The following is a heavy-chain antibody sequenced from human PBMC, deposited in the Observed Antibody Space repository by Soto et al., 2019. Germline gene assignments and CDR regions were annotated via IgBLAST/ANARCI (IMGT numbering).Heavy chain of an antibody. CDR2: VYHTGRT. CDR1: GGSFKSGSYS. V-gene: IGHV4-61*01. CDR3: ARDFAYFDF. Sequence: LSLTCTVSGGSFKSGSYSWSWIRQPPGKGLEWIGYVYHTGRTSYNPSLKSRVSISMDTSKNQFSLNLDSVTAADTAVYFCARDFAYFDFWGQGTLVTVSS. J-gene: IGHJ4*02. D-gene: IGHD3-3*01.